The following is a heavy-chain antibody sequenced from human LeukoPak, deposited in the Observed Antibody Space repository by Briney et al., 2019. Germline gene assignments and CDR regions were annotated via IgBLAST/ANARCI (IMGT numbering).Heavy chain of an antibody. Sequence: GGSLRLSCAASGFTFSSYAMSWVRQAPGKGLEWVSAISGSGGSTYYADSVKGRFTISRDNAKNTLYLQMNSLRAEDTAVYYCARERQWPNDAFDIWGQGTMVTVSS. CDR1: GFTFSSYA. CDR3: ARERQWPNDAFDI. J-gene: IGHJ3*02. D-gene: IGHD6-19*01. V-gene: IGHV3-23*01. CDR2: ISGSGGST.